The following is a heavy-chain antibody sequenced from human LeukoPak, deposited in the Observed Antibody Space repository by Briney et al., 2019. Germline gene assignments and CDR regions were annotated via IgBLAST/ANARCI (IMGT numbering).Heavy chain of an antibody. D-gene: IGHD3-22*01. Sequence: PGGSLRLSCVVSGITLANYGMSWVRQAPGKGLEWVAGVSSSGGSTNYADSVKGRFTISRDNPKNTLYLQMNSLRAEDTAVYFCAKRGVVIRVILVGFHKEAYYFDSWGQGALVTVSS. CDR1: GITLANYG. J-gene: IGHJ4*02. V-gene: IGHV3-23*01. CDR2: VSSSGGST. CDR3: AKRGVVIRVILVGFHKEAYYFDS.